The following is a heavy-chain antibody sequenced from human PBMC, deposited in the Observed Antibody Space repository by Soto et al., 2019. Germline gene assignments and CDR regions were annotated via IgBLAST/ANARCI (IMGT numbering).Heavy chain of an antibody. Sequence: ASVKVSCKGSGYTLSELPIHWVRQAPGKGLEWMGGFDPEDGETVYARKFQGRVAMTEDTSTDTAYMELSSLRSEDTAVYYCTTLSDDLSRGPNNWFDPWGQGTLVTVSS. CDR3: TTLSDDLSRGPNNWFDP. CDR2: FDPEDGET. V-gene: IGHV1-24*01. J-gene: IGHJ5*02. D-gene: IGHD3-3*01. CDR1: GYTLSELP.